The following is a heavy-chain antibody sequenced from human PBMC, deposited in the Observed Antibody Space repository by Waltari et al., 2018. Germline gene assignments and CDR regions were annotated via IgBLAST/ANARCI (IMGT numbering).Heavy chain of an antibody. Sequence: EVQLVESGGGLIQPGGSLRLSCAASGFTVSSNYMSWVRQAPGKGLEWVSVIYSGGSTYYADSVKGRFTIARDNSNNTLYLQMNSLRAADTAVYYCARGNSRELLDYWGQGTLVTVSS. CDR2: IYSGGST. CDR3: ARGNSRELLDY. V-gene: IGHV3-53*01. J-gene: IGHJ4*02. D-gene: IGHD1-26*01. CDR1: GFTVSSNY.